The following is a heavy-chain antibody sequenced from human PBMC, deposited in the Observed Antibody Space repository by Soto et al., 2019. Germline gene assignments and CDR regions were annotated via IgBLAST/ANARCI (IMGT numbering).Heavy chain of an antibody. Sequence: PSETLSLTCAVYGGSFSGYYWSWIRQPPGKGLEWIGEINHSGSTNYNPSLKSRVTISVDTSKNQFSLKLSSVTAADTAVYYCASEVWGSGSYSPAAVYWGQGTLVTVSS. CDR1: GGSFSGYY. V-gene: IGHV4-34*01. CDR3: ASEVWGSGSYSPAAVY. D-gene: IGHD1-26*01. J-gene: IGHJ4*02. CDR2: INHSGST.